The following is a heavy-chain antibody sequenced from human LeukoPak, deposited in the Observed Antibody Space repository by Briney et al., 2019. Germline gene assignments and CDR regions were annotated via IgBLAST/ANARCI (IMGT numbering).Heavy chain of an antibody. CDR1: GFTFSSYS. V-gene: IGHV3-48*02. D-gene: IGHD2-15*01. Sequence: GGSLRLSCAASGFTFSSYSMNWVRQAPGKGLEWVSYISSSSSTMYYADSVKGRFTISRDNAKNSLYLQMNSLRDEDTAVYYCARDFVVVVAATLNAFDIWGQETMVTVSS. CDR2: ISSSSSTM. CDR3: ARDFVVVVAATLNAFDI. J-gene: IGHJ3*02.